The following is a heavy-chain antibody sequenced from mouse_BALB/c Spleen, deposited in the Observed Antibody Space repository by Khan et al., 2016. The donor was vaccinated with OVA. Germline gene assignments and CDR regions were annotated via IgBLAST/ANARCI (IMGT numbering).Heavy chain of an antibody. Sequence: VQLQESGAELVKPGASVKLSCKTSGYTFTSYWIQWVKQRPGQGLGWIGQIFPGTGTTYYNENFKGKATLTVDTSSSTAYMQVSSLTSEDSAVYFSARGYFGNYEFVYWGQGTLVTVSP. CDR3: ARGYFGNYEFVY. V-gene: IGHV1S132*01. J-gene: IGHJ3*01. CDR1: GYTFTSYW. D-gene: IGHD2-1*01. CDR2: IFPGTGTT.